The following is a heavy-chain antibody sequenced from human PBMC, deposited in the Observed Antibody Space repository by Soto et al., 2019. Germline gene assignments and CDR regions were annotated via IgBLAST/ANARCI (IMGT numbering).Heavy chain of an antibody. CDR2: IIPIFGTA. Sequence: SVKVSCKASGGTFSSYAISWVRQAPGQGLEWMGGIIPIFGTANYAQKFQGRVTITADESTSTAYMELSSLRSEDTAVYYCARDSYGSGSERLFDYWGQGTLVTVSS. V-gene: IGHV1-69*13. J-gene: IGHJ4*02. D-gene: IGHD3-10*01. CDR1: GGTFSSYA. CDR3: ARDSYGSGSERLFDY.